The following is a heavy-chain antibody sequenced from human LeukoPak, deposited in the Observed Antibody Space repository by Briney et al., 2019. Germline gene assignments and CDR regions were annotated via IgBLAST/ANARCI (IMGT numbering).Heavy chain of an antibody. CDR3: ARARNYYDSSDYYSEGDAFDI. V-gene: IGHV4-4*07. CDR1: GGSISSYY. CDR2: IYTSGST. D-gene: IGHD3-22*01. J-gene: IGHJ3*02. Sequence: SETLSLTCTVSGGSISSYYWSWIRQPAGKGLEWIGRIYTSGSTNYNPSLKSRVTMSVDTSKNQFALKLSSVTAADTAVYFCARARNYYDSSDYYSEGDAFDIWGQGTMVTVSS.